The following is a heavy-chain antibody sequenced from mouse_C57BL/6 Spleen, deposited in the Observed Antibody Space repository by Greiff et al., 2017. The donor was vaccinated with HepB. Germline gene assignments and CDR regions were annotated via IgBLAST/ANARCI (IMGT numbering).Heavy chain of an antibody. D-gene: IGHD1-3*01. Sequence: QVHVKQPGAELVKPGASVKMSCKASGYTFTSYWITWVKQRPGQGLEWIGDIYPGSGSTNYNEKFKSKATLTVDTSSSTAYMQLSSLTSEDSAVYYCARKVFDVWGTGTTVTVSS. V-gene: IGHV1-55*01. CDR3: ARKVFDV. CDR1: GYTFTSYW. J-gene: IGHJ1*03. CDR2: IYPGSGST.